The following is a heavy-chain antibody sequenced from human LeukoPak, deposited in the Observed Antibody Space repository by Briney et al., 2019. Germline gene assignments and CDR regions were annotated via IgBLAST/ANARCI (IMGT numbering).Heavy chain of an antibody. V-gene: IGHV1-69*04. CDR3: ARGKEGPLRVTTLVSAFDI. Sequence: GASVKVSCTASGGTFSSYAISWVRQAPGQGLEWMGRIIPILGIANYAQKFQGRVTITADKSTSTAYMELSSLRSEDTAVYYCARGKEGPLRVTTLVSAFDIWGQGTMVTVSS. CDR1: GGTFSSYA. J-gene: IGHJ3*02. D-gene: IGHD4-23*01. CDR2: IIPILGIA.